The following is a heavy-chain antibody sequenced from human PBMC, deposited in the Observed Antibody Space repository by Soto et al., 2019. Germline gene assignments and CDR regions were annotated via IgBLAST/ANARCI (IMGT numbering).Heavy chain of an antibody. D-gene: IGHD3-3*01. CDR3: ARGPPAGGFLEWLLPHDY. CDR2: INSDGSST. J-gene: IGHJ4*02. V-gene: IGHV3-74*01. Sequence: GGSLRLSCAASGFTFSSYWMHWVRQAPGKGLVWVSRINSDGSSTSYADSVKGRFTISRDNAKNTLYLQMNSLRAEDTAVYYCARGPPAGGFLEWLLPHDYWGQGTLVTVSS. CDR1: GFTFSSYW.